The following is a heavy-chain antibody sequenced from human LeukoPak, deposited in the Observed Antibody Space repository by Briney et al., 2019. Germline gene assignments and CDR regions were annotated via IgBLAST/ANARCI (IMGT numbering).Heavy chain of an antibody. CDR2: IYYSGRT. D-gene: IGHD5-18*01. CDR3: ARRQYSYGYREFDY. J-gene: IGHJ4*02. Sequence: SETLSLTCTVSGGSISSYYWSWIRQPPGKGLEWIGYIYYSGRTKYNPSLKSRVTISVDTSKNQFSLKLSSVTAADTAVYYCARRQYSYGYREFDYWGQGTLVTVSS. CDR1: GGSISSYY. V-gene: IGHV4-59*08.